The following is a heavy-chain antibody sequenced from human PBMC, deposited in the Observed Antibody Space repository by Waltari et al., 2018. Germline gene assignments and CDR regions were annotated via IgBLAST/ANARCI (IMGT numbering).Heavy chain of an antibody. D-gene: IGHD3-16*02. J-gene: IGHJ4*02. CDR3: AKGSRGYTNYFFDS. CDR1: A. V-gene: IGHV3-23*01. Sequence: AMTWVRQAPGEGLECVASISGSGATPFYADSVKGRFTIVRDNSRDTVYLQMNSLRVDDSAVYYCAKGSRGYTNYFFDSWGQGTLVSVSS. CDR2: ISGSGATP.